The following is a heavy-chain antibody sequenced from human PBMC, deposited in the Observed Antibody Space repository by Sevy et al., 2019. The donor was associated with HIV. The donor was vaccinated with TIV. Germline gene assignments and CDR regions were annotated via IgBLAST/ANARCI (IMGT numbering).Heavy chain of an antibody. V-gene: IGHV3-33*01. CDR3: ARVRSIYVDTTHYYAMDV. CDR1: GFTFNSYG. D-gene: IGHD5-18*01. J-gene: IGHJ6*02. CDR2: TWYDGSTK. Sequence: GGSLRLSCAASGFTFNSYGMHWVRRAPGKGLEWVALTWYDGSTKFYADSVKGRFTISRDNSKNILSLQMNSLRADDTAVYYCARVRSIYVDTTHYYAMDVWGQGTTVTVSS.